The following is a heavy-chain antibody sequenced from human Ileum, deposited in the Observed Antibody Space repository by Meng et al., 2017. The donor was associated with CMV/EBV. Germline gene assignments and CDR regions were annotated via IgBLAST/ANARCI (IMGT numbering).Heavy chain of an antibody. Sequence: EVQLLESGGGLIQPGGSLRLSCEASGFSVNSNYMSWVRQGPGKGLEWVSVMNSDGRTYYADAVKGRFTISRDNSKSTLYLQMKNLRAEDTAVYYCARDSTGLAHRYFDLWGRGTLVTVSS. V-gene: IGHV3-53*01. CDR2: MNSDGRT. CDR1: GFSVNSNY. J-gene: IGHJ2*01. D-gene: IGHD2-8*02. CDR3: ARDSTGLAHRYFDL.